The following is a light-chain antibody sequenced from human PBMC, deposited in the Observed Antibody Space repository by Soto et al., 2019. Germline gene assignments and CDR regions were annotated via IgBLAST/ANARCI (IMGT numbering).Light chain of an antibody. V-gene: IGKV3-15*01. J-gene: IGKJ1*01. Sequence: MTQAPATLSVSKRERATLSCRTSQSVSTNLAWYQQKPGQAPRLLIYGAFTRATGVSARFSGSGSGTEFTLTISSLQSEDSAVYFCQEYNKWSGTFGQGTKVDVK. CDR3: QEYNKWSGT. CDR1: QSVSTN. CDR2: GAF.